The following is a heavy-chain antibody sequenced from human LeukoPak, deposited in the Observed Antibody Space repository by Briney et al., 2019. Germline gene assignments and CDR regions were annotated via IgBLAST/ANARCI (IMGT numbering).Heavy chain of an antibody. D-gene: IGHD5-12*01. CDR1: GGSISSYY. J-gene: IGHJ4*02. V-gene: IGHV4-59*01. Sequence: PSETLSLTCTVSGGSISSYYWSWIRQPPGKGLEWIGYIYCSGSTNYNPSLKSRVTISVDTSKNQFSLKLSSVTAADTAVYYCAREGRYSGYDREIDYWGQGTLVTVSS. CDR3: AREGRYSGYDREIDY. CDR2: IYCSGST.